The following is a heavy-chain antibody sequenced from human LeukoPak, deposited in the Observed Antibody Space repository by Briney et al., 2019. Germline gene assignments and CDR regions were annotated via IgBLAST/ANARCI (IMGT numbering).Heavy chain of an antibody. D-gene: IGHD3-3*01. J-gene: IGHJ4*02. CDR2: IYYSGST. Sequence: PSETLSLTCTVSGGSISSCYWSWIRQPPGKGLEWIGYIYYSGSTNYNSSLKSRVTISVDTSKNQFSLKLSSVTAADTAVYYCARGGAPRLYYDFWSGPKRGGFDYWGQGTLVTVSS. CDR3: ARGGAPRLYYDFWSGPKRGGFDY. V-gene: IGHV4-59*08. CDR1: GGSISSCY.